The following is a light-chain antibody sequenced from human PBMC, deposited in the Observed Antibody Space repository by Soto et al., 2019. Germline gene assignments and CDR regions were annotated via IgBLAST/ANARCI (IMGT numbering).Light chain of an antibody. CDR1: SSDVGGYNY. V-gene: IGLV2-11*01. Sequence: QSVLTQPRSVSGSPGQSVTISCTGTSSDVGGYNYVSWYQQHPGKAPKLMIYDVSKRPSGVLDRFSGSKSGNTASLTISGLQAEDEADYYCCSYAGSYPWVFGGGTKVTVL. CDR3: CSYAGSYPWV. CDR2: DVS. J-gene: IGLJ2*01.